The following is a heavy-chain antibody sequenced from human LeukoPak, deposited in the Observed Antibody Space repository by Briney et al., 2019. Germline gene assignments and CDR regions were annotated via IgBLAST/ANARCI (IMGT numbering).Heavy chain of an antibody. V-gene: IGHV3-7*01. CDR1: GFTFSDYW. D-gene: IGHD1-26*01. J-gene: IGHJ1*01. Sequence: GGSLRLSCAASGFTFSDYWMTWVRQAPGKGLEWVANIKPDGSEKYYVDSVKGRFTISRDNAKNSLYLQMNSLRVEDTAVYYCVRDRGSGSSQTHEFFEHWGQGTLVTVSS. CDR3: VRDRGSGSSQTHEFFEH. CDR2: IKPDGSEK.